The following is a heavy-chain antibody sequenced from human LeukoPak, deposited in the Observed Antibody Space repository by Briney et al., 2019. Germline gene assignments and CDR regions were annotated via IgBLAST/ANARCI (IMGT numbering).Heavy chain of an antibody. CDR2: INHSGST. Sequence: SETLSLTCAVYGGSFSGYYWSWIRQPPGKGLEWIGEINHSGSTNYNPSLKSRVTISVDTSKNQFSLKLSSVTAADTAVYYCARLRWNSYFQHWGQGTLV. V-gene: IGHV4-34*01. J-gene: IGHJ1*01. CDR1: GGSFSGYY. CDR3: ARLRWNSYFQH. D-gene: IGHD4-23*01.